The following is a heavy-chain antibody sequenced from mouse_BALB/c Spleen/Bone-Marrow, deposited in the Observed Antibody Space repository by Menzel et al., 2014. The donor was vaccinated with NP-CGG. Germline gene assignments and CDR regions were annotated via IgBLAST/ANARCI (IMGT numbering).Heavy chain of an antibody. V-gene: IGHV1S81*02. D-gene: IGHD2-13*01. CDR2: INLWQCGT. CDR1: GYTFTSYY. J-gene: IGHJ3*01. CDR3: TREGDSPFAY. Sequence: QVQLQQPGAELVKPGASVKLSCKASGYTFTSYYMYWVKQRPGQGLEWIGEINLWQCGTNFNEKFKSKATLTVDKSSSTAYMQLSSLTSEDSAVYYCTREGDSPFAYWGQGTLVTVSA.